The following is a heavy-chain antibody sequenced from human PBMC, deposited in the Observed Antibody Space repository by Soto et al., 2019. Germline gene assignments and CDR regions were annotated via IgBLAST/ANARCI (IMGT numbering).Heavy chain of an antibody. D-gene: IGHD2-2*01. J-gene: IGHJ4*02. CDR2: IYGGGGT. CDR1: GFTVSGNY. Sequence: GGSLRLSCVASGFTVSGNYMSWVRQAPGKGLEWVSVIYGGGGTYYADSVKGRFIISRDNSRNILFLQMNSLRAEDTGVYYCASVDSAVAYYFDYWGQGILVTVSS. V-gene: IGHV3-66*01. CDR3: ASVDSAVAYYFDY.